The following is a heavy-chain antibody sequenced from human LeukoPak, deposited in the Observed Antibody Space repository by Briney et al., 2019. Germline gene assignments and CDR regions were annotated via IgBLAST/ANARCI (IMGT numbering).Heavy chain of an antibody. CDR2: ISSSSSYI. D-gene: IGHD1-1*01. Sequence: PGGSLRLSCAASGFTFSSYSMNWVRQAPGKGLEWVSSISSSSSYIYYADSVKGRFTISRDNAKNSLYLQMNSLRAEDTAVYYCARDQTGTTWDYYYYYMDVWGKGTTVTVSS. CDR1: GFTFSSYS. J-gene: IGHJ6*03. V-gene: IGHV3-21*01. CDR3: ARDQTGTTWDYYYYYMDV.